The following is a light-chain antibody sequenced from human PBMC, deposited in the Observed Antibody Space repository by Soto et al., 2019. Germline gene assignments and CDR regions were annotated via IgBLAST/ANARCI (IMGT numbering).Light chain of an antibody. V-gene: IGKV1-6*01. CDR3: LQDYNYSWT. CDR1: QGIRND. CDR2: AAS. Sequence: AIQMTQSPSSLSASVGDRVTITCRASQGIRNDLGWYQQKPGKAPKLLIYAASSLQSGVPSRFSGSGSGTDSTLTISSLQPEDFATYYCLQDYNYSWTFGQGTKVEIK. J-gene: IGKJ1*01.